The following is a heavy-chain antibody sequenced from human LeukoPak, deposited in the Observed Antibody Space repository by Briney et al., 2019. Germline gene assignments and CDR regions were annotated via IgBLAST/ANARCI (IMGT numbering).Heavy chain of an antibody. J-gene: IGHJ4*02. CDR1: GFAFISFP. D-gene: IGHD3-10*01. V-gene: IGHV3-64*01. CDR2: ISSTGETS. Sequence: GSLLLSSLASGFAFISFPMDWVRQVPGKGLEYVFSISSTGETSYYSNSVQGRVYISRENSKNTPYLQMGSLIGKEKAVIFFARVISGSGSKYFDYWGQGTQVTVSS. CDR3: ARVISGSGSKYFDY.